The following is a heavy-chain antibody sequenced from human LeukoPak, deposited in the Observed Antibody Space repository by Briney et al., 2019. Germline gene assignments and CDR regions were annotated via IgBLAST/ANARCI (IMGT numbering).Heavy chain of an antibody. CDR3: ARDQGRA. Sequence: GGSLRISCAASGFTFSSYSMNWVRQAPGKGLEWVSYISSSSSTIYFADSVKGRFTISRDNAKNSLYLQMNSLRAEDTAVYYCARDQGRAWGQGTLVTVSS. D-gene: IGHD1-26*01. V-gene: IGHV3-48*01. CDR2: ISSSSSTI. J-gene: IGHJ4*02. CDR1: GFTFSSYS.